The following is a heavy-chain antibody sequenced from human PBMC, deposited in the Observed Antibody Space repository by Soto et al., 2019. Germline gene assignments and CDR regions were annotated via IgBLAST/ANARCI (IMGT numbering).Heavy chain of an antibody. Sequence: EVQLLESGGGLVQPGGSLRLSCVASGFTFSSYAMSWVRQGPGKGLEWVSAISGSGGSTYYADSVKGRFTISRDNSKNTLYLQMNSLRAEDTAVYYCAKGERVYDFWSGYTWFDYWGQGTLVTVSS. J-gene: IGHJ4*02. D-gene: IGHD3-3*01. V-gene: IGHV3-23*01. CDR3: AKGERVYDFWSGYTWFDY. CDR1: GFTFSSYA. CDR2: ISGSGGST.